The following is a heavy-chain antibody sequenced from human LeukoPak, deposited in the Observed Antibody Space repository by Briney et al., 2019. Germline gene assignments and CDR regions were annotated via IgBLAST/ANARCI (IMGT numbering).Heavy chain of an antibody. CDR1: GGSISSGDYY. CDR2: IYYSGST. CDR3: ASLYYDFWSGYRYYYGMDV. Sequence: PSQTLSLTCTVSGGSISSGDYYWSWIRQPPGKGLEWIGYIYYSGSTNYNPSLKSRVTISVDTSKNQFSLKLSSVTAADTAVYYCASLYYDFWSGYRYYYGMDVWGQGTTVTVSS. D-gene: IGHD3-3*01. V-gene: IGHV4-61*08. J-gene: IGHJ6*02.